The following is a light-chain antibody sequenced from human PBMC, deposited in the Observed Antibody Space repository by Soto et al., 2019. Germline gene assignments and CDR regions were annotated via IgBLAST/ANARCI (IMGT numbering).Light chain of an antibody. CDR3: QQYKNWPT. Sequence: EIVLTQSPGTLSLSPGERATLSCRASQSISSNYLAWYQQKPGQAPRLLIYGASNRATGIPARFSGSGSGTEFTLTISSLQSEDSALYYCQQYKNWPTFGGGTKVDI. CDR2: GAS. V-gene: IGKV3-15*01. CDR1: QSISSN. J-gene: IGKJ4*01.